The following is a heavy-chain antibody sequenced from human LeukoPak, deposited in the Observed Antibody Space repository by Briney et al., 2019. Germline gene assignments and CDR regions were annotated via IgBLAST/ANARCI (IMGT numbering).Heavy chain of an antibody. CDR1: GFNFDRYT. D-gene: IGHD2/OR15-2a*01. V-gene: IGHV3-74*01. CDR3: VSFYEAY. J-gene: IGHJ4*02. Sequence: GGSLRLSCATSGFNFDRYTIHWVRQAPGKGLEWVSHINSDGSWTSYADSVKGRFTISKDNAKNTVYLQMNNLRAEDTAVYYCVSFYEAYWGRGTLVTVSS. CDR2: INSDGSWT.